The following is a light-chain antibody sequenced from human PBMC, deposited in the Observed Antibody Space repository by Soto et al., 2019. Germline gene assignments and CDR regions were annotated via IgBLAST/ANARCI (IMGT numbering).Light chain of an antibody. J-gene: IGKJ5*01. CDR3: QQHETLIT. CDR1: ESISRDY. V-gene: IGKV3-20*01. CDR2: GAS. Sequence: EIVLTQSQGTLSLSPGQRATLSCRASESISRDYLAWYQQRLGQAPRLLIYGASSGATGIPDRFSGSGSGTDFTLTISRLEPEDFAVYYCQQHETLITFGQGTRLEIK.